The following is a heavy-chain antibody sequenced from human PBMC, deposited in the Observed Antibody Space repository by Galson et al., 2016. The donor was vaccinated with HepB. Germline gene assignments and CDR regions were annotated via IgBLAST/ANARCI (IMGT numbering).Heavy chain of an antibody. V-gene: IGHV5-51*01. J-gene: IGHJ4*02. CDR1: GYSFSSYW. D-gene: IGHD3-22*01. CDR3: ARVYDTRGYRVSFDY. CDR2: IYPSDSDT. Sequence: QSGAEVKKPGESLRISCKASGYSFSSYWIGWVRQMPGKGLEWMGIIYPSDSDTRYSPSFQGQVTISADKSITTAYLQWSSLKAADTAMYYCARVYDTRGYRVSFDYWGQGTLVTVSS.